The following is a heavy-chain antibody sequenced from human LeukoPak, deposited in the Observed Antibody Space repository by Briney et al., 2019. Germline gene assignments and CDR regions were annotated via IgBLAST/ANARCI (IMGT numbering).Heavy chain of an antibody. D-gene: IGHD6-13*01. CDR1: GGSISSYY. CDR3: AIDRYSSSWSMYNWFDP. Sequence: SETLSLTCTVSGGSISSYYWGWIRQPPGKGLEWIGSIYYSGSTYYNPSLKSRVTISVDTSKNQFSLKLSSVTAADTAVYYCAIDRYSSSWSMYNWFDPWGQGTLVTVSS. V-gene: IGHV4-39*07. J-gene: IGHJ5*02. CDR2: IYYSGST.